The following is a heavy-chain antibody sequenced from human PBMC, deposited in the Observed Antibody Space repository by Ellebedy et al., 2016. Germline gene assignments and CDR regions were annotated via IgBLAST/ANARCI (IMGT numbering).Heavy chain of an antibody. CDR2: INHNGTYT. V-gene: IGHV3-74*01. CDR1: GFTFSGYW. Sequence: GESLKISCAASGFTFSGYWMHWVRQAPGEGLVWVSRINHNGTYTHSADFVKGRFTTSRDNAKNTVYLQMNSLRAEDTAVYYCVQDSTTPGWGQGTLVTVSS. CDR3: VQDSTTPG. D-gene: IGHD2-2*01. J-gene: IGHJ4*02.